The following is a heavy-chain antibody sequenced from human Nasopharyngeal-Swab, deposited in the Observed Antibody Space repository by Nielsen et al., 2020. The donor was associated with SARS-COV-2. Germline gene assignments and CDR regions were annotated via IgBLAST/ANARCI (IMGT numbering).Heavy chain of an antibody. V-gene: IGHV4-59*01. CDR3: ARGGSGYYSRLDY. CDR2: IYYSGST. D-gene: IGHD3-22*01. J-gene: IGHJ4*02. Sequence: SETLSLTCTVSGGSISSYYWSWIRQPPGKGLEWIGYIYYSGSTNYNPSLKSRVTISVDTSKNQFSLKLSSVTAADTAVYYCARGGSGYYSRLDYWGQGTLVTVSS. CDR1: GGSISSYY.